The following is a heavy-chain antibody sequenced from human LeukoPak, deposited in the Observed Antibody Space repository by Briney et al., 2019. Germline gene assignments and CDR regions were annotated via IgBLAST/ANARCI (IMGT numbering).Heavy chain of an antibody. Sequence: KPSETLSLTCTVSGGSLSGHFWSWFRRPPGKGLENMGYIHSGGTTNDNPSYNSLVTASQPTSNTPFTLSLSSVTAADTAVYYCARDPGDIDWYNFDFWGQGILVTVSS. CDR3: ARDPGDIDWYNFDF. CDR1: GGSLSGHF. V-gene: IGHV4-59*11. J-gene: IGHJ4*02. D-gene: IGHD3-9*01. CDR2: IHSGGTT.